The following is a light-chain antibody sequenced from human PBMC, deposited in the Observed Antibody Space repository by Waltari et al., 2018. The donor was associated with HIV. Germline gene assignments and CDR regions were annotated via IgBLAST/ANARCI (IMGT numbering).Light chain of an antibody. CDR2: AAS. J-gene: IGKJ1*01. Sequence: DIQMTQSPSPLSSSVGDRVPITCRASQSMSSHLNWYQQKPGKAPKLLIYAASSLQSGVPSRFSGGGSGTEFTLTISSLQPEDFASYSCQQTYSTPRTFGQGTKVEIK. V-gene: IGKV1-39*01. CDR1: QSMSSH. CDR3: QQTYSTPRT.